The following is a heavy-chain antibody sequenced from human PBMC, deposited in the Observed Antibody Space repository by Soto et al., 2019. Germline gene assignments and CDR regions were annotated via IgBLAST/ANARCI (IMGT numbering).Heavy chain of an antibody. V-gene: IGHV4-39*01. CDR3: ATLLEGATSP. CDR1: GGSISSSSYY. CDR2: IYYSGST. J-gene: IGHJ5*02. Sequence: SETLSLTCTVSGGSISSSSYYWGWIRQPPGKGLEWIGSIYYSGSTYYNPSLKSRVTISVDTSKNQFSLKLSSVTAADTAVYYCATLLEGATSPWGQGTLVTVSS. D-gene: IGHD1-26*01.